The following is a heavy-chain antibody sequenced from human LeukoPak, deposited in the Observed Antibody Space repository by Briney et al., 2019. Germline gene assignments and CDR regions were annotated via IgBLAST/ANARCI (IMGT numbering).Heavy chain of an antibody. CDR3: ARNCPSSTSCYYMDV. CDR2: ISGYNGNT. CDR1: GYTFTSYG. D-gene: IGHD2-2*01. Sequence: GASVKVSCKASGYTFTSYGISWVRQAPGQGLEWMGWISGYNGNTNYAQKLQGRVTMTTDTSTSTAYMELGSLRSEDTAVYYCARNCPSSTSCYYMDVWGQGTTVTVSS. V-gene: IGHV1-18*01. J-gene: IGHJ6*03.